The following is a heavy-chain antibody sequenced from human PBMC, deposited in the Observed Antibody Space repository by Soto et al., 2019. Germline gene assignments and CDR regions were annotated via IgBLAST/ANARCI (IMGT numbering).Heavy chain of an antibody. Sequence: SETLSLTCTVSGGSIDNYEYYWTWIRQPPGKGLEWVGYIYYSGRTNYNPSLNSRLTISPDTSKNQFSLRLTSVSAADTAMYYCARDRSNSPDYFDYWGQGTLVTVSS. CDR3: ARDRSNSPDYFDY. CDR2: IYYSGRT. CDR1: GGSIDNYEYY. D-gene: IGHD6-6*01. J-gene: IGHJ4*02. V-gene: IGHV4-30-4*01.